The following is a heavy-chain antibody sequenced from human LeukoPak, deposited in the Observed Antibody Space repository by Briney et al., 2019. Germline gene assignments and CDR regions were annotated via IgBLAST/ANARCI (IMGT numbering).Heavy chain of an antibody. J-gene: IGHJ4*02. CDR3: GRETIAATGTSVFFDY. Sequence: PSETLSLTCAVYGGSFSGYYWTWIRQPPGKGLEWIGEINHSGSTNYNPSLKSRVTISVDTSKNQFSLKLTSMTAADTAVYYCGRETIAATGTSVFFDYWGQGTLVTVSS. CDR1: GGSFSGYY. D-gene: IGHD6-13*01. V-gene: IGHV4-34*01. CDR2: INHSGST.